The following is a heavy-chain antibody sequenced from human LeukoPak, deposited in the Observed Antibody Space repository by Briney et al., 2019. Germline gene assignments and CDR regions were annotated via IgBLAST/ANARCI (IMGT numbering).Heavy chain of an antibody. J-gene: IGHJ4*02. CDR2: IIPILGIA. CDR3: ARDPGSSFPYFDY. Sequence: ASVKVSCKASGGTFSSYTISWVRQAPGQGLEWMGRIIPILGIANYAQKFQGRVTITADKSTSTAYMELSSLRSEDTAVYYCARDPGSSFPYFDYWGQGTLVTVPS. D-gene: IGHD6-13*01. V-gene: IGHV1-69*04. CDR1: GGTFSSYT.